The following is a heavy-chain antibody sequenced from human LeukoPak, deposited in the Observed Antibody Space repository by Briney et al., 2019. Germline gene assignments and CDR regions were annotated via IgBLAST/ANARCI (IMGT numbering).Heavy chain of an antibody. J-gene: IGHJ6*02. V-gene: IGHV6-1*01. CDR3: ARGLVAAGMGV. CDR1: GDSASSTTTG. D-gene: IGHD2-2*01. CDR2: PDYRAKWFH. Sequence: SQSLSVTCAISGDSASSTTTGWDWIRQSPSSGLGWLGRPDYRAKWFHESAVSVKSRITIDPDTSKNQFSLQLKSVTPEDTAVYYCARGLVAAGMGVWGQGTTVTVSS.